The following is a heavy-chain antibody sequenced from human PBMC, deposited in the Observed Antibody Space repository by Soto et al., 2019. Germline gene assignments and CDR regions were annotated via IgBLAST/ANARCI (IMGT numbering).Heavy chain of an antibody. D-gene: IGHD2-2*01. CDR1: GYTFTSYA. CDR3: ASSYCISTSCPPYYGMAV. Sequence: QVQLVQSGAEEKKPGASVKVSCKASGYTFTSYAMHWVRQAPGQRLEWMGWINAGNGNTKYSQKFQGRVTITRDTSASTAYMELSSLRSEATAVYYCASSYCISTSCPPYYGMAVWGQGTTVTVSS. J-gene: IGHJ6*02. V-gene: IGHV1-3*05. CDR2: INAGNGNT.